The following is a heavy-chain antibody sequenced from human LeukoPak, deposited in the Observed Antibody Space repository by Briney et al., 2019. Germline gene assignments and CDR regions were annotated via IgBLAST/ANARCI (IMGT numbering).Heavy chain of an antibody. Sequence: PGRSLRLPCAASGFTFSSYGMHWVRQAPGKGLEWVAVISYDGSNKYYADSVKGRFTISRDNSKNTLYLQMNSLRAEDTAVYYCAKLDTAGPGYDYWGQGTLVTVSS. J-gene: IGHJ4*02. CDR3: AKLDTAGPGYDY. CDR2: ISYDGSNK. V-gene: IGHV3-30*18. CDR1: GFTFSSYG. D-gene: IGHD5-18*01.